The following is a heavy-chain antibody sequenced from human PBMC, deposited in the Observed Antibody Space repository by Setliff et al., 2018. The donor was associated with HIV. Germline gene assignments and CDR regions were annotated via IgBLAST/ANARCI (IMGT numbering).Heavy chain of an antibody. Sequence: PSETLSLTCAVYGGSFSGYYWSWIRQPTGKGLEWIGEINHSGSTNYNPSLKSRVTISVDTSKNHFSLKLSSVTAADTAVYYCASPIYGSGSYYAFDIWGPGTMVTVSS. V-gene: IGHV4-34*01. CDR1: GGSFSGYY. J-gene: IGHJ3*02. CDR2: INHSGST. D-gene: IGHD3-10*01. CDR3: ASPIYGSGSYYAFDI.